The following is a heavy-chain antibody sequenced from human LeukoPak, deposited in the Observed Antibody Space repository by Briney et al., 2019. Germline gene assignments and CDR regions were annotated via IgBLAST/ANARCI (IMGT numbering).Heavy chain of an antibody. CDR2: INPSGGST. Sequence: ASVKVSCKASGYTFTGYYMHWVRQAPGQGLEWMGIINPSGGSTSYAQKFQGRVTMTRDTSTSTVYMELSSLRSEDTAVYYCARNIARGGPEGAFDYWGQGTLVTVSS. CDR3: ARNIARGGPEGAFDY. D-gene: IGHD5-12*01. J-gene: IGHJ4*02. V-gene: IGHV1-46*01. CDR1: GYTFTGYY.